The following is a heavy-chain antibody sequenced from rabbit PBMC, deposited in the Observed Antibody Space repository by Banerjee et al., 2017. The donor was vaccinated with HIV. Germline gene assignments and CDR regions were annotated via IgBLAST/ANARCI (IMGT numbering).Heavy chain of an antibody. CDR3: ARWDGTYAGGFNL. Sequence: QSLEESGGDLVKPGASLTLTCTASGFSFSSNYYMCWVRQAPGKGLEWIACIDAGSSDNTYYASWAKGRFTISKTSSTTVTLQMTSLTAADTATYSCARWDGTYAGGFNLWGQGTLVTVS. J-gene: IGHJ4*01. CDR2: IDAGSSDNT. CDR1: GFSFSSNYY. V-gene: IGHV1S40*01. D-gene: IGHD4-2*01.